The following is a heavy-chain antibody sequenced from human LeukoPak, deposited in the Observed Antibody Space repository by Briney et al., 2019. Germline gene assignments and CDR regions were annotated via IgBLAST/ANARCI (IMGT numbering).Heavy chain of an antibody. CDR2: ISGSGGST. V-gene: IGHV3-23*01. Sequence: PGGSLRLSCAASGFTFDDSVMSWVRQVPGQGLEWISAISGSGGSTCYADSVKGRFTISKDNSKNTLYLQMNSLRAEDTAVYYCAKGSEAVAGTEFDPWGQGTLVTVSS. D-gene: IGHD6-19*01. CDR3: AKGSEAVAGTEFDP. J-gene: IGHJ5*02. CDR1: GFTFDDSV.